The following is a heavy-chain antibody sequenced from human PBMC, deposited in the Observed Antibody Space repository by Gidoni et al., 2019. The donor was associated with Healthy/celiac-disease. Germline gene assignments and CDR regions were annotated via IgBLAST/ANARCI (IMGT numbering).Heavy chain of an antibody. CDR3: ARGDYYDSSGYYHLWY. V-gene: IGHV3-30*01. Sequence: QVQLVEYGGGVVKPGRSLRLSCAASGFTFRSYAMHWVRQSPGKGLEWVAVISYDGSNKYYADSVKGRFTISRDNSKNTLYLQMNSLRAEDTAVYYCARGDYYDSSGYYHLWYWGQGTLVTVSS. CDR2: ISYDGSNK. CDR1: GFTFRSYA. J-gene: IGHJ4*02. D-gene: IGHD3-22*01.